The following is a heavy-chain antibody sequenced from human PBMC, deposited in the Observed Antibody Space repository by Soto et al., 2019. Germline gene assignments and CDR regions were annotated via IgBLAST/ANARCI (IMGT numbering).Heavy chain of an antibody. CDR1: GFTFSNYA. V-gene: IGHV3-23*01. J-gene: IGHJ6*02. CDR3: AKDSTVTTSLYSYYYGLDV. D-gene: IGHD4-17*01. CDR2: ISGRGGIA. Sequence: EVQLLESGGGLVQPGGSLRLSCTASGFTFSNYAMSWVRQAPDKGLEWVSAISGRGGIAYYADSVKGRFTISRNTSKIMLFLQMNSLRAEDTALYYCAKDSTVTTSLYSYYYGLDVWGQGTTVTVSS.